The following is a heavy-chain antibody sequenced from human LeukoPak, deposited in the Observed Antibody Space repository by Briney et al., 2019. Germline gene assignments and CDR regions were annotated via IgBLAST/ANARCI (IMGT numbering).Heavy chain of an antibody. CDR3: ARGEWELLLDY. V-gene: IGHV3-66*01. J-gene: IGHJ4*02. D-gene: IGHD1-26*01. CDR1: GFTVSSNY. CDR2: IYSGGST. Sequence: PGGSLRLPCAASGFTVSSNYMSWARQATGKGLEWVSVIYSGGSTYYADSVKGRFTISRDNSKITLYLQMNSLRAEDTAVYYCARGEWELLLDYWGQGTLVTVSS.